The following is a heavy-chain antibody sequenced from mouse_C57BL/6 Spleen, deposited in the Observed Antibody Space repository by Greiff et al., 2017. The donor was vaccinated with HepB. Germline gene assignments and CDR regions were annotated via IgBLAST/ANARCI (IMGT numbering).Heavy chain of an antibody. J-gene: IGHJ4*01. CDR1: GFTFSSYA. CDR3: GRGWEEGDY. D-gene: IGHD4-1*01. Sequence: DVQLVESGGGLVKPGGSLKLSCAASGFTFSSYAMSWVRQTPEKRLEWVATISDGGSYTYYPDNVKGRFTISRDKSKNNLYLQMSHLKTEDTAIYYCGRGWEEGDYWGQGTSVTVSS. V-gene: IGHV5-4*01. CDR2: ISDGGSYT.